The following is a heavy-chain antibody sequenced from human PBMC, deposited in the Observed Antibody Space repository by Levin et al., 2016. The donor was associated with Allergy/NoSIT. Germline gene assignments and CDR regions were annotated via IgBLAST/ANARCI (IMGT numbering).Heavy chain of an antibody. CDR1: GGTFSSYA. CDR2: IIPIFGTA. CDR3: ARATDGFWSGYYWGY. J-gene: IGHJ4*02. V-gene: IGHV1-69*13. D-gene: IGHD3-3*01. Sequence: SVKVSCKASGGTFSSYAISWVRQAPGQGLEWMGGIIPIFGTANYAQKFQGRVTITADESTSTAYMELSSLRSEDTAVYYCARATDGFWSGYYWGYWGQGTLVTVSS.